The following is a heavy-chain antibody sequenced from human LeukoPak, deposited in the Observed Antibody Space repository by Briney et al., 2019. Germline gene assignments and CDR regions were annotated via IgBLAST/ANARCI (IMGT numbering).Heavy chain of an antibody. CDR3: AKDHRVWFGEFHNWFDP. D-gene: IGHD3-10*01. V-gene: IGHV3-23*01. CDR1: GFTFSSYA. CDR2: ISGSGGST. J-gene: IGHJ5*02. Sequence: GGSLRLSCAASGFTFSSYAMSWVRQSPGKGLEWVSAISGSGGSTYYADSVKGRFTISRDNSKNTLYLQMNSLRAEDTAVYYCAKDHRVWFGEFHNWFDPWGQGTLVTVSS.